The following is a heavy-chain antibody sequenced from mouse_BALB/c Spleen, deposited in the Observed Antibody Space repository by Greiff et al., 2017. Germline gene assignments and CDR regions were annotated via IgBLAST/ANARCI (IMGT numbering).Heavy chain of an antibody. J-gene: IGHJ2*01. Sequence: VQLQQPGAELVKPGASVKLSCKASGYTFTSYWMHWVKQRPGQGLEWIGEIDPSDSYTNYNQKFKGKATLTVDKSSSTAYMQLSSLTSEDSAVYYCARTGGLGRDDYWGQGTTPTVSS. CDR3: ARTGGLGRDDY. D-gene: IGHD4-1*01. CDR2: IDPSDSYT. CDR1: GYTFTSYW. V-gene: IGHV1-69*02.